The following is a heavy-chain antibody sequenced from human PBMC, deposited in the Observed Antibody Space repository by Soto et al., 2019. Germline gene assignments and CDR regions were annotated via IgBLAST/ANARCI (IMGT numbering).Heavy chain of an antibody. J-gene: IGHJ4*02. CDR2: ISYDGSNK. D-gene: IGHD3-10*01. Sequence: PGGSLRLSCAASGFTLSSYGMHWVRQAPGKGLERVAVISYDGSNKYYADSVKGRFTISTDNSKNTLYLQMNSLRAEATAVYYCATDRSLVRGPMPYWGQGTLVTVSS. CDR1: GFTLSSYG. CDR3: ATDRSLVRGPMPY. V-gene: IGHV3-30*03.